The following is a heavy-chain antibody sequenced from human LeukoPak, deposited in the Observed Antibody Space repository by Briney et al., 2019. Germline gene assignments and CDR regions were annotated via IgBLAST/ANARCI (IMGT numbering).Heavy chain of an antibody. CDR3: ERPLASGYRYPFDY. J-gene: IGHJ4*02. V-gene: IGHV1-69*13. CDR1: GGTFSSYA. CDR2: IIPIFGTA. Sequence: ASVKVSCKASGGTFSSYAISWVRQAPGQGLEWMGGIIPIFGTANYAQKFQGRVTITADESTSTAYMELSSLRSEDTAVYYCERPLASGYRYPFDYWGQGTLVTVSS. D-gene: IGHD3-22*01.